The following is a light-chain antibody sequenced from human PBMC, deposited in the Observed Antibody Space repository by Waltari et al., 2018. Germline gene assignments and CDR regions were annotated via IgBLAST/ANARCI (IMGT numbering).Light chain of an antibody. CDR3: CSYAGTSTVI. J-gene: IGLJ2*01. Sequence: QSALTQPASVSGSPGHSITIPCTGTSRDVGAYNFVSWYQQHPGKAPKFMIYDVSKRPSGVSNRFSGSKSGNTASLTISGLQAEDEADYYCCSYAGTSTVIFGGGTKLTVL. V-gene: IGLV2-23*02. CDR2: DVS. CDR1: SRDVGAYNF.